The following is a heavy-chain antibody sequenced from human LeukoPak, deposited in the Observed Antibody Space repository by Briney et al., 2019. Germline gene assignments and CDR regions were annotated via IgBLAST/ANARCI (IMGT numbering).Heavy chain of an antibody. CDR1: GFTFNNYF. CDR2: ISGSGDST. D-gene: IGHD2-2*01. Sequence: GGSLRLSCAASGFTFNNYFMTWVRRAPGKGLEWVSTISGSGDSTYYADFVKGLFTISRDNSRNTLYLQMNSLRADDTAVYYCARYCSGASCYSGLDYWGQGTLVTVSS. V-gene: IGHV3-23*01. J-gene: IGHJ4*02. CDR3: ARYCSGASCYSGLDY.